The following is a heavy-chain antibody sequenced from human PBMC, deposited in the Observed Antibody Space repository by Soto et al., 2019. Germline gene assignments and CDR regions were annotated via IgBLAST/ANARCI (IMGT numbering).Heavy chain of an antibody. CDR1: GYTFAAYY. CDR3: ARGVGFGYYYYHMDL. J-gene: IGHJ6*02. V-gene: IGHV1-2*02. Sequence: GASVKVSCKTSGYTFAAYYIHWTRQAPGQGLEWMGWINPTSGGTVYAQNFQDRVTMTRDTSISTAYMELRRLTSVTAADTAVYYCARGVGFGYYYYHMDLWGQGTTVTVSS. CDR2: INPTSGGT. D-gene: IGHD3-10*01.